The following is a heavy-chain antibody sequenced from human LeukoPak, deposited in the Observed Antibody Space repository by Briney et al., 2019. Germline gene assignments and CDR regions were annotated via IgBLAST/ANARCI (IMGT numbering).Heavy chain of an antibody. Sequence: SETLSLTCAVYGGSFSGYYWSWIRQPPGKGPEWIGEINHSGSTNYNPSLKSRVTISVDTSKNQFSLKLSSVTAADTAVYYCASLWVLASVVTPWGQGTLVTVSS. J-gene: IGHJ5*02. D-gene: IGHD2-21*02. CDR1: GGSFSGYY. CDR2: INHSGST. V-gene: IGHV4-34*01. CDR3: ASLWVLASVVTP.